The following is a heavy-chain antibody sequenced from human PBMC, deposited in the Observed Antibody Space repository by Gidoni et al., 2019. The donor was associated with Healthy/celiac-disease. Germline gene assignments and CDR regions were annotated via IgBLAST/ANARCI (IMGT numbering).Heavy chain of an antibody. CDR2: INPSGGST. V-gene: IGHV1-46*03. D-gene: IGHD2-2*02. J-gene: IGHJ4*02. CDR3: ARGDIVVVPAAIGVDY. CDR1: GYTFTSYY. Sequence: QVQLVQSGAEVKKPGASVKASCKASGYTFTSYYMHWVRQAPGQGLEWMGIINPSGGSTSYAQKFQGRVTMTRDTSTSTVYMELSSLRSEDTAVYYCARGDIVVVPAAIGVDYWGQGTLVTVSS.